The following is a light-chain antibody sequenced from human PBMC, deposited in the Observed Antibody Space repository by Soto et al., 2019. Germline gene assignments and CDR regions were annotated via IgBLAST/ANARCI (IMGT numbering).Light chain of an antibody. CDR1: QNVGYD. CDR3: QQYKAWPEYT. Sequence: EMGMTQSPATLSVSPGEGATLSCRASQNVGYDLAWYQQKPGQAPRLLIFRTSTRVTGIPARFSGSGSGTEFTLTITSLQSEDFAVYYCQQYKAWPEYTFGQGTKLEIK. V-gene: IGKV3-15*01. CDR2: RTS. J-gene: IGKJ2*01.